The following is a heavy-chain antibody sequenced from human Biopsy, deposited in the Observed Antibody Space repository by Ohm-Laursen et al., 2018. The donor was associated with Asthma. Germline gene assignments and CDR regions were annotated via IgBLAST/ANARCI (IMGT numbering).Heavy chain of an antibody. J-gene: IGHJ4*02. CDR3: ARASYDILTGYYNYFDY. CDR2: IIPIFGTA. D-gene: IGHD3-9*01. V-gene: IGHV1-69*13. Sequence: SVKVSCKASGGTFSSYAISWGRQAPGQGLEWMGGIIPIFGTANYAQKFQGRVTITADESTSTAYMELSSLRSKDTAVYYCARASYDILTGYYNYFDYWGQGTLVTVSS. CDR1: GGTFSSYA.